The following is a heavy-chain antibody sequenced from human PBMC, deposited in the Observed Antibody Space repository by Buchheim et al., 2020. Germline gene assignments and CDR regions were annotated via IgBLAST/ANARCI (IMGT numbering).Heavy chain of an antibody. V-gene: IGHV3-23*04. D-gene: IGHD3-3*01. CDR2: ISGSGGST. J-gene: IGHJ4*02. CDR3: AKDRTIFGVVIIYYFDY. CDR1: GFTFGDYY. Sequence: VQLVESGGGLVKPGGSLRLSCAASGFTFGDYYMSWIRQTPGKGLEWVSAISGSGGSTYYADSVKGRFTISRDNSENTLYLQMNSLRAEDTAVYYCAKDRTIFGVVIIYYFDYWGQGTL.